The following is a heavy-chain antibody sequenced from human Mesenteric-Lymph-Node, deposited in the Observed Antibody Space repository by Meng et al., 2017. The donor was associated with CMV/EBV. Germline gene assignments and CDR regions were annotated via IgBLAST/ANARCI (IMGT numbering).Heavy chain of an antibody. CDR3: AGGIAAAGSRWFDP. Sequence: QVQLVQSGAEVKKPGSSVKVSCKPSGGTLSSYTSSWVRQAPGQGLEWMGRIIPILGIANYAQKFQGRVTITADKSTSTAYMELSSLRSEDTAVYYCAGGIAAAGSRWFDPWGQGTLVTVSS. D-gene: IGHD6-13*01. J-gene: IGHJ5*02. CDR1: GGTLSSYT. V-gene: IGHV1-69*02. CDR2: IIPILGIA.